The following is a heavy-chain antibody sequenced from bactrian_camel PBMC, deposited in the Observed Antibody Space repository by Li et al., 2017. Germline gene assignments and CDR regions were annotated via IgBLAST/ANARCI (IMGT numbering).Heavy chain of an antibody. Sequence: HVQLVESGGGSVQAGGSLRLSCIVSGDTNNKHCVGWFRQAPGKEREGIAASDTDGTTCYADSLKGRFSISMDKAKNTLYLEMKSLKPEDTAMYYCAAVFGVFCNVPATNPGTFGAYWGQGTQVTVS. CDR2: SDTDGTT. CDR3: AAVFGVFCNVPATNPGTFGAY. J-gene: IGHJ4*01. V-gene: IGHV3S55*01. D-gene: IGHD5*01. CDR1: GDTNNKHC.